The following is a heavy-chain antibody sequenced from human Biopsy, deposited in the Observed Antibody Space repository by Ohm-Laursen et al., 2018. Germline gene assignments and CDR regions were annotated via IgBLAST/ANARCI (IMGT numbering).Heavy chain of an antibody. CDR1: GFTFSSHA. CDR3: TNHYCGGITCLMNF. J-gene: IGHJ4*02. D-gene: IGHD2-21*01. V-gene: IGHV3-23*01. CDR2: IRDSGDSA. Sequence: GSLRLSCAASGFTFSSHAMVWVCQAPGKGLEWVSGIRDSGDSAYHADSVKGRFTISRDNSRNTLYLQMNSLRAEDTAVYFCTNHYCGGITCLMNFWGQGTLVTVSS.